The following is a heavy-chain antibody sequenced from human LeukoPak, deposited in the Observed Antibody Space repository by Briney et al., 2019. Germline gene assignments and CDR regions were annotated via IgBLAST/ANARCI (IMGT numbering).Heavy chain of an antibody. D-gene: IGHD6-6*01. CDR3: AKDRTAGRHNWFDP. J-gene: IGHJ5*02. V-gene: IGHV3-23*01. CDR1: GFTFSSYA. CDR2: ISGSGGST. Sequence: GGSLRLSCAASGFTFSSYAMSWVRQAPGKGLEWVSGISGSGGSTNYADSVKGRFTISRDNSKNTLYLQMNSLRAEDPAVYYCAKDRTAGRHNWFDPWGQGTLVTVSS.